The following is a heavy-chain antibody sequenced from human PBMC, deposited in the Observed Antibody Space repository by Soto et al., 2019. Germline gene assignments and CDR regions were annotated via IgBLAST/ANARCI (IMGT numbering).Heavy chain of an antibody. CDR3: ATDTYMFRGSVADTQWFET. J-gene: IGHJ5*02. CDR1: GGTLSSIA. V-gene: IGHV1-69*13. D-gene: IGHD3-10*01. CDR2: IVPIFGTT. Sequence: SVKVSCKASGGTLSSIAISWVRQAPGLGLEWMGRIVPIFGTTDNAQKFQGRVTITADEYTGTVYMEMTSLSSEDTAMYYCATDTYMFRGSVADTQWFETRGQGTLVTVYS.